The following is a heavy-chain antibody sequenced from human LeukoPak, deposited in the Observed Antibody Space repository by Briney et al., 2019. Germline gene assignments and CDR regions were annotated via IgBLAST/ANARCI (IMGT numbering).Heavy chain of an antibody. Sequence: SETLSLTCTVSGGSISSYYWSWIRQPPGKGLEGIACISYSGSTKYNPSLKSRVTISVDTSKNQLSLKLSSVTAADTAVYYCAREPGFDSSGYLNWFDPWGQGTLVTVSS. CDR1: GGSISSYY. J-gene: IGHJ5*02. D-gene: IGHD3-22*01. CDR2: ISYSGST. CDR3: AREPGFDSSGYLNWFDP. V-gene: IGHV4-59*01.